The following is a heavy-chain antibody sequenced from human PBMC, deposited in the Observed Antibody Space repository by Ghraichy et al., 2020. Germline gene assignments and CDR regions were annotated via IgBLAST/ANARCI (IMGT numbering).Heavy chain of an antibody. V-gene: IGHV4-39*07. CDR3: ARDWPATNYFYYYGMDV. CDR2: VYYSGST. CDR1: GGSGSSSSYY. J-gene: IGHJ6*02. D-gene: IGHD5-12*01. Sequence: SETLSLTCTGSGGSGSSSSYYWGGIRQPPGKGLEWIGSVYYSGSTYYNPSLKSRVTISVDTSKNQFSLKLNSVTAADTAVYYCARDWPATNYFYYYGMDVWGQGTTVTVSS.